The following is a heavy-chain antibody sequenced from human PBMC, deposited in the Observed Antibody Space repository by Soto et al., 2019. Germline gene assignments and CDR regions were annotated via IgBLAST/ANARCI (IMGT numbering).Heavy chain of an antibody. Sequence: QVQLVQSGAEVRKPGSSVKVSCKISGVTFTNYVISWLRQAPGHGLEWMGGLIPIFGAANLAQKFQGSVTITADESTRTGNMELSSLTSEDTAVYYCARGRSAPKFDPWGHGPLVTVSS. CDR1: GVTFTNYV. V-gene: IGHV1-69*01. CDR3: ARGRSAPKFDP. CDR2: LIPIFGAA. J-gene: IGHJ5*02. D-gene: IGHD6-25*01.